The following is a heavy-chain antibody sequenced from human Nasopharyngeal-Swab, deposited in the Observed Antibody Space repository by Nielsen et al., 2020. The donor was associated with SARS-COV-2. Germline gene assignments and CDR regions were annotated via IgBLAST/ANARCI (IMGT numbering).Heavy chain of an antibody. Sequence: SLKISCSASGFTFDDSAMHWVRQPPGRGLQWVSGISWNSGSIAYADSVKGRFTISRDNAKNSLCLQMNSLRAEDTAVFYCARDPGYSSGWYSGWYFDLWGRGTLVTVSS. D-gene: IGHD6-19*01. CDR1: GFTFDDSA. CDR2: ISWNSGSI. J-gene: IGHJ2*01. CDR3: ARDPGYSSGWYSGWYFDL. V-gene: IGHV3-9*01.